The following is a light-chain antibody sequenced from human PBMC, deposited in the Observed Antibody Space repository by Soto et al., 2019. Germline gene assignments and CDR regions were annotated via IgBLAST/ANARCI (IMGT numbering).Light chain of an antibody. CDR3: QQYNSWPNT. Sequence: EIVMTQSPATLSVPPGERATLSCRASQSVSINLAWYQQKPGQAPRLLIYGASARATGIPASFSGSGSGTEFTLSISSLQSEDFAVYYCQQYNSWPNTFGQGTKLEIK. CDR1: QSVSIN. V-gene: IGKV3-15*01. CDR2: GAS. J-gene: IGKJ2*01.